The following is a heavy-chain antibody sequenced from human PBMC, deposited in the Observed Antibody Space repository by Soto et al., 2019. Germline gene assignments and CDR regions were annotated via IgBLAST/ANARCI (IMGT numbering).Heavy chain of an antibody. Sequence: GGSLRLSCAASGFTFSSYSMNWVRQAPGKGLEWVSSISSSSSYIYYADSVKGRFTISRDNAKNSLYLQMNSLRAEDTAVYYCAREGGSFRRFGAFDIWGQGTMVTVSS. V-gene: IGHV3-21*01. D-gene: IGHD3-16*01. CDR3: AREGGSFRRFGAFDI. J-gene: IGHJ3*02. CDR1: GFTFSSYS. CDR2: ISSSSSYI.